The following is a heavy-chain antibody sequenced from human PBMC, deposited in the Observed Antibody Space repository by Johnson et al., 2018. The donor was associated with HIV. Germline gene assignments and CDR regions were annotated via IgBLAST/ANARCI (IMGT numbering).Heavy chain of an antibody. CDR2: IRYDGRNK. Sequence: QVQLVESGGGVVQPGGSLRLSCAASGFTFSSYGMHWVRQAPGKGLEWVAFIRYDGRNKYYRDSVKGRFTISRDNSKYTLYLHMNSLRAEDTAVYYCAKLGGEDGFDIWGQGTMVTVSS. V-gene: IGHV3-30*02. CDR1: GFTFSSYG. CDR3: AKLGGEDGFDI. D-gene: IGHD2-21*01. J-gene: IGHJ3*02.